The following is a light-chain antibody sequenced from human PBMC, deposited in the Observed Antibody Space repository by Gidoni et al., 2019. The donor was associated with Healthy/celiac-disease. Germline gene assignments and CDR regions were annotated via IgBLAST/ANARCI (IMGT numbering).Light chain of an antibody. Sequence: IPITHFPSSLSASVGDRVTITCRASQSISSYLNWYQQKPGKAPKLLIYAASSLQSGVPSRFSGSGSGTDFTLTISSLQPEDFATYYCQQSYSTPPTFGQGTKVEIK. V-gene: IGKV1-39*01. CDR1: QSISSY. J-gene: IGKJ1*01. CDR3: QQSYSTPPT. CDR2: AAS.